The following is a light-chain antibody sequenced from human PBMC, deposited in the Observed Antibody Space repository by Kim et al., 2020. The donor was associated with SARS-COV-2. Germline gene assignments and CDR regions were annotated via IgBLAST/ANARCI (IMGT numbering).Light chain of an antibody. CDR2: DDS. J-gene: IGLJ3*02. CDR1: DVGSKS. Sequence: AAGKTGTITSGGDDVGSKSVRWDQQKPGRAPVLAIYDDSDRPSGVPEGFSGSNSDNTATLTITRVEAGDEADYYCHVWDSTGDQGVFGGGTMLTVL. V-gene: IGLV3-21*03. CDR3: HVWDSTGDQGV.